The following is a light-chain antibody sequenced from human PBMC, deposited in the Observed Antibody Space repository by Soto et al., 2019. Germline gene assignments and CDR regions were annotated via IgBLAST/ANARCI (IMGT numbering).Light chain of an antibody. J-gene: IGKJ1*01. CDR2: GAS. CDR3: QQYADWPKT. V-gene: IGKV3-15*01. CDR1: QSVSSSY. Sequence: EIVLTQSPGTLSLSPGERATLSCRASQSVSSSYLAWYQQKPGQAPRLLIYGASTRATGIPVRFSGSGSGTEFTLTISSLQSEDFAVYFCQQYADWPKTFGQGTKVDI.